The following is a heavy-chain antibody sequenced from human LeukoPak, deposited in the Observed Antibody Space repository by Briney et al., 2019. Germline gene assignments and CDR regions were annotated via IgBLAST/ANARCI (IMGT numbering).Heavy chain of an antibody. J-gene: IGHJ4*02. Sequence: PGGSLRLSCAASGFTFSSYAMSWVRQAPGKGLEWVSAISGSGGSTYYADSVKGRFTISRDNAKNSLYLQMNSLRAEDTAVYYCARDLTYYYDSSGYYLRFPFDYWGQGTLVTVSS. CDR2: ISGSGGST. D-gene: IGHD3-22*01. V-gene: IGHV3-23*01. CDR1: GFTFSSYA. CDR3: ARDLTYYYDSSGYYLRFPFDY.